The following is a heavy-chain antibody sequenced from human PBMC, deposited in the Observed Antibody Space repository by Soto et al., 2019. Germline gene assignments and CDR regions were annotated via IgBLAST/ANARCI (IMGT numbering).Heavy chain of an antibody. CDR2: ISPYNGHT. CDR1: GYSFTSYG. Sequence: QVPLVQSAGEVKKPGASVTVSCKASGYSFTSYGISWVRRAPGQGLEWMGWISPYNGHTQFVERFQGRVTMTTDTSTKTDYMELRNLRSDDTAHYYCARDLTIVPATHPRLENYGMDVWGQGTTVIVSS. J-gene: IGHJ6*02. V-gene: IGHV1-18*01. CDR3: ARDLTIVPATHPRLENYGMDV. D-gene: IGHD2-2*01.